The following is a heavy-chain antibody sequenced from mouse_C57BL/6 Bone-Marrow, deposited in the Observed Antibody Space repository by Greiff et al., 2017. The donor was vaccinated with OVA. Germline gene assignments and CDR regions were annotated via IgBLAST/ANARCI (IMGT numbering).Heavy chain of an antibody. CDR2: IYPRSGNT. J-gene: IGHJ2*01. D-gene: IGHD2-2*01. V-gene: IGHV1-81*01. CDR1: GYTFTSYG. Sequence: QVQLQQSGAELARPGASVKLSCKASGYTFTSYGISWVKQRTGQGLEWIGEIYPRSGNTYYNEKFKGKATLTADKSSSTAYMELRSLTSEDSAVYFCARSGGLRRGDYFDYGGQGITRSGSS. CDR3: ARSGGLRRGDYFDY.